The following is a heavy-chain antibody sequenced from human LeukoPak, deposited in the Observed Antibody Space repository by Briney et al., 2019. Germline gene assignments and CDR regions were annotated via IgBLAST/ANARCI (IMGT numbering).Heavy chain of an antibody. Sequence: ASVKVSCKASGYTFTGYYMHWVRQAPGQGLEWMGWINPNSGGTNYAQKFQGRVTMTRDTSISTAYMELSRLRSDDTAVYYCARDLYGDYGNYYYYYMDVWGKGTTVTVSS. V-gene: IGHV1-2*02. D-gene: IGHD4-17*01. J-gene: IGHJ6*03. CDR1: GYTFTGYY. CDR2: INPNSGGT. CDR3: ARDLYGDYGNYYYYYMDV.